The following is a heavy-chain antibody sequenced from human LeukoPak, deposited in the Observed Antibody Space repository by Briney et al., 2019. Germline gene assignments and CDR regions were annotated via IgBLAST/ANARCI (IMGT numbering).Heavy chain of an antibody. Sequence: PGGSLRLSCAASGFTISNNYIRWLRQAPGKGLEWVSHIYSGGLTQFAGSVKGRFTISRDNAKNSLYLQMNSLRAEDTAVYYCAELGITMIGGVWGKGTTVTISS. CDR1: GFTISNNY. D-gene: IGHD3-10*02. V-gene: IGHV3-66*01. CDR2: IYSGGLT. J-gene: IGHJ6*04. CDR3: AELGITMIGGV.